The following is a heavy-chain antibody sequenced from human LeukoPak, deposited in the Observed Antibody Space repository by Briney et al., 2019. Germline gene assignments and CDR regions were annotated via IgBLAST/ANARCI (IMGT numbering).Heavy chain of an antibody. Sequence: SVKVSCKASGGTFSSYAISWVRQAPGQGLEWMGGIIPIFDTANYAQKFQGRVTITADESTSTAYMDLSSLRSDDTAGYYCGRYRNNKWWGGIGYGGQGTLITVSS. CDR3: GRYRNNKWWGGIGY. CDR1: GGTFSSYA. D-gene: IGHD2-15*01. V-gene: IGHV1-69*01. J-gene: IGHJ4*02. CDR2: IIPIFDTA.